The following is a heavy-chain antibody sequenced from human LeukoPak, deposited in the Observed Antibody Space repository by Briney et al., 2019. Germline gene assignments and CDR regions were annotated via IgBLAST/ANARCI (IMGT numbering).Heavy chain of an antibody. Sequence: ASVKVSCKTSGYSFILYGISWVRQAPGQGPEWMGWISTSTGDTKYTQKFQGRVTLTTDTSTSTAYMELRSLRSDDTAVYYCARGSSIWLGELLRLEPEEDAFDIWGQGTMVTVSS. CDR3: ARGSSIWLGELLRLEPEEDAFDI. J-gene: IGHJ3*02. D-gene: IGHD3-10*01. V-gene: IGHV1-18*01. CDR2: ISTSTGDT. CDR1: GYSFILYG.